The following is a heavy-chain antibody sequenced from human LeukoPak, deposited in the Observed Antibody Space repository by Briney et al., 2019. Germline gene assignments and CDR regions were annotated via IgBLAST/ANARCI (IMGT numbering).Heavy chain of an antibody. CDR2: INPNSGGT. V-gene: IGHV1-2*02. D-gene: IGHD1-26*01. CDR1: GYTFTGYY. CDR3: ASTPGRSGYYYYMDV. Sequence: ASVKVSCKASGYTFTGYYMHWVRQAPGQGLEWMGWINPNSGGTNYAQKFQGRVTMTRDTSISTAYMELSRLRSDDTAVYYCASTPGRSGYYYYMDVWGKGTTVTVSS. J-gene: IGHJ6*03.